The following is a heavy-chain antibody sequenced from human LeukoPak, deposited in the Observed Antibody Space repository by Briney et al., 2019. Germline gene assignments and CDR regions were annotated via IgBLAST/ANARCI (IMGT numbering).Heavy chain of an antibody. D-gene: IGHD4-17*01. J-gene: IGHJ5*02. CDR1: GGSISSSSYY. CDR2: IYYTGTT. Sequence: PSETLSLTCTVSGGSISSSSYYWAWIRQPPGKGLESIGVIYYTGTTYYNPSLKSRVTISVDTSRNQFSLKLKSVTAADTAVYYCARHAPSWSYGETAFDPWGQGTLVIVSS. CDR3: ARHAPSWSYGETAFDP. V-gene: IGHV4-39*01.